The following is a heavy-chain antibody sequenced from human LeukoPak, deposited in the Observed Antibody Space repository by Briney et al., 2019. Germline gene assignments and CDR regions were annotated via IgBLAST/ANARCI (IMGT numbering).Heavy chain of an antibody. CDR1: GYTFTSYG. V-gene: IGHV1-18*01. CDR3: ARVGIPGVISGYVLFY. Sequence: ASVKVSCKASGYTFTSYGISWVRQAPGQGLEGMGWISAYNGNTNYAQKLQGRVTMTTDKSTSTAYMELSSLRSEDTAVYYCARVGIPGVISGYVLFYWGQGTLVTVSS. CDR2: ISAYNGNT. J-gene: IGHJ4*02. D-gene: IGHD2/OR15-2a*01.